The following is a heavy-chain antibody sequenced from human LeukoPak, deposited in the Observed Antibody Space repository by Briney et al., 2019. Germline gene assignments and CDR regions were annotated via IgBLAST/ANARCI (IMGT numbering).Heavy chain of an antibody. CDR3: ARAQSYSSALYYFDY. J-gene: IGHJ4*02. V-gene: IGHV4-4*07. Sequence: PSDTLSLTCTVSGGSISSYYWSWIRQPAGKGLEWIGRIYTSGSTNYNPSLKSRVTMSVDTSKNQFSLKLSSVTAADTAVYYCARAQSYSSALYYFDYWGQGTLVTVSS. D-gene: IGHD6-19*01. CDR2: IYTSGST. CDR1: GGSISSYY.